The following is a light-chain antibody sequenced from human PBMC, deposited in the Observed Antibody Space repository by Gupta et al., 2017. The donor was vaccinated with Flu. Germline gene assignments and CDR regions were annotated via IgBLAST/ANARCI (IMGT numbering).Light chain of an antibody. J-gene: IGKJ2*01. Sequence: SLGERATINCKSSQSVLYNSNKKNYLTWYQRKPGQPPKLLIYWASTRASGIPDRFSGSGSGTDFTLTISSLQAEDVAIYYCQQFFNTPHTFGQGTKLEIK. CDR2: WAS. V-gene: IGKV4-1*01. CDR1: QSVLYNSNKKNY. CDR3: QQFFNTPHT.